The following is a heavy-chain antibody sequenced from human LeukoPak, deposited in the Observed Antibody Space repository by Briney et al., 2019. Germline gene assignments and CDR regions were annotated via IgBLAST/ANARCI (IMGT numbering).Heavy chain of an antibody. Sequence: GSLRLSCAASGFTFSSYAMDWVRQAPGKGLEWIGSIYHSGSAYYNASLKSRVTISVDTSKNQFSLKLSAVTAADTAVYYCASWLWFGELDQYYFDYWGQGTLVTVSS. V-gene: IGHV4-38-2*01. J-gene: IGHJ4*02. CDR3: ASWLWFGELDQYYFDY. CDR1: GFTFSSYA. D-gene: IGHD3-10*01. CDR2: IYHSGSA.